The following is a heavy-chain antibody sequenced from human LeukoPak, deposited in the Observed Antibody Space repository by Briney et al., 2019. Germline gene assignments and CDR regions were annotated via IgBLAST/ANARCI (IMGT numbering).Heavy chain of an antibody. CDR1: GFTFSSYA. V-gene: IGHV3-48*04. CDR3: ARASRQLVDY. Sequence: GGSLRLSCAASGFTFSSYAMSWVRQAPGKGLEWVSYISSSGSTIYYADSVKGRFTISRDNAKNPLYLQMNSLRAEDTAVYYCARASRQLVDYWGQGTLVTVSS. J-gene: IGHJ4*02. CDR2: ISSSGSTI. D-gene: IGHD6-6*01.